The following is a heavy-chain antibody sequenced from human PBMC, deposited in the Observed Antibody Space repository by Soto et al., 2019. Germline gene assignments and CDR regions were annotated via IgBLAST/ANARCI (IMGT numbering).Heavy chain of an antibody. CDR3: AREVGYSSSWYVDY. J-gene: IGHJ4*02. D-gene: IGHD6-13*01. CDR2: MNPNSGNT. Sequence: ASVKVSCKASGYTFTSYDINWVRQATGQGLEWMGWMNPNSGNTGYAQKFQGRVTMTRNTSISTAYMELSSLRSEDTAVYYCAREVGYSSSWYVDYWGQGTLVTVSS. V-gene: IGHV1-8*01. CDR1: GYTFTSYD.